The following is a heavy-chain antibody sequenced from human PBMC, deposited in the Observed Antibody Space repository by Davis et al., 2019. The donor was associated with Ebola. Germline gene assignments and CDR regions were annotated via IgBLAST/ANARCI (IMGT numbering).Heavy chain of an antibody. CDR1: GFTFSSYG. Sequence: GESLKISCAASGFTFSSYGIHWVRQAPGKGLEWVAVIWHDESNKYYADSVKGRFSISRDNSKNTVYLEMNSLRVEDTAVFYCARDWSTGASGYLNLWGRGALVIVSS. J-gene: IGHJ2*01. CDR3: ARDWSTGASGYLNL. V-gene: IGHV3-33*01. CDR2: IWHDESNK. D-gene: IGHD3-3*01.